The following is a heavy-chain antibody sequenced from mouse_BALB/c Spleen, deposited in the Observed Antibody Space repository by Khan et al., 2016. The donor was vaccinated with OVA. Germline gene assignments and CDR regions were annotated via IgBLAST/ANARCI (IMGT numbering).Heavy chain of an antibody. Sequence: QVQLQQPGAELVKPGTSVKISCKASGYTFTSYYMYWVKQRPGQGLEWIGGINPNNGDSNFNEKFKSKATLTVDKSSSTAYMQLGILTSADSAVYYCARSGYGNPFAYWGQGTLVTVSA. J-gene: IGHJ3*01. V-gene: IGHV1S81*02. CDR3: ARSGYGNPFAY. CDR1: GYTFTSYY. CDR2: INPNNGDS. D-gene: IGHD2-1*01.